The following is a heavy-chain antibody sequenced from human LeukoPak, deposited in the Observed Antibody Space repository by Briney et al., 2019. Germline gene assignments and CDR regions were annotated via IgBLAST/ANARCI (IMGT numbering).Heavy chain of an antibody. CDR2: IYTSGST. V-gene: IGHV4-61*02. J-gene: IGHJ3*02. CDR1: GGSISSGSYY. D-gene: IGHD6-19*01. CDR3: AKDRGQWLDGDAFDI. Sequence: SETLSLTCTVSGGSISSGSYYWSWIRQPAGKGLEWIGRIYTSGSTNYNPSLKSRVTISVDTSKNQFSLKLSSVTAADTAVYYCAKDRGQWLDGDAFDIWGQGTMVTVSS.